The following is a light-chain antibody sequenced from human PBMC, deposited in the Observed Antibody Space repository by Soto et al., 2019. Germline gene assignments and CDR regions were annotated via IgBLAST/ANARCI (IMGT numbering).Light chain of an antibody. V-gene: IGLV2-8*01. CDR2: EVN. CDR3: SSYAGSNNFVV. Sequence: QSALTQPPPASGFPGQPSTISCTGTSSEVGGYNYVSWYQKHPGKAPKLMIYEVNKRPSGVPDRFSGSKSGNTASLTVSGLQAEDEADYYCSSYAGSNNFVVFGGGTKLTVL. J-gene: IGLJ2*01. CDR1: SSEVGGYNY.